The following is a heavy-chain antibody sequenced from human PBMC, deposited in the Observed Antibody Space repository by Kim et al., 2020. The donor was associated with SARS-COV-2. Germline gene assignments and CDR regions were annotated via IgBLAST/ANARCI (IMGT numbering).Heavy chain of an antibody. D-gene: IGHD6-13*01. CDR3: ARVLWSYSSSWYLSY. CDR2: IKQDGSEK. Sequence: GGSLRLSCAASGFTFSSYWMSWVRQAPGKGLEWVANIKQDGSEKYYVDSVKGRFTISRDNAKNSLYLQMNSLRAEDTAVYYCARVLWSYSSSWYLSYWGQGTLVTVSS. CDR1: GFTFSSYW. V-gene: IGHV3-7*03. J-gene: IGHJ4*02.